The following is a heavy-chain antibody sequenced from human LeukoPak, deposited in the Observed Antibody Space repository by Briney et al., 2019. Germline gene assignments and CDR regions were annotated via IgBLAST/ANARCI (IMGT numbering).Heavy chain of an antibody. V-gene: IGHV4-30-2*01. CDR1: GGSISSGGYS. D-gene: IGHD1-26*01. CDR3: ARDSIVGAT. Sequence: PSQTLSLTCAVSGGSISSGGYSWSWIRQPPGKGLEWIGYIYHSGSTYYNPSLKSRVTISVDRSKNQFSLKLGSVTAADTAVYYCARDSIVGATWGQGTLVTVSS. CDR2: IYHSGST. J-gene: IGHJ4*02.